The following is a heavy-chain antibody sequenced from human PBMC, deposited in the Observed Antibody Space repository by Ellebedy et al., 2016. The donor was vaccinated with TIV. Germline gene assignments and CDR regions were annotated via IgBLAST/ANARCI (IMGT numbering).Heavy chain of an antibody. CDR3: ARETVGTTRYFDY. CDR2: IYNSGTTNYHSWTT. V-gene: IGHV4-4*07. J-gene: IGHJ4*02. CDR1: GGSISSYF. D-gene: IGHD4-23*01. Sequence: MPSETLSLTCTVSGGSISSYFWSWIRQPAGKGLEWIGRIYNSGTTNYHSWTTNYNPSLKSRVTMSLDTSKNQSSLRLTSVTAADTAAYYCARETVGTTRYFDYWGQGILVTVSS.